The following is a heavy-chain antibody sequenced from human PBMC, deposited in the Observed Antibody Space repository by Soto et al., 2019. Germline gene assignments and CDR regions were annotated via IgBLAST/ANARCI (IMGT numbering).Heavy chain of an antibody. CDR3: ARVRKTKKGWFDP. CDR1: GYTFTSYD. V-gene: IGHV1-8*01. D-gene: IGHD2-8*01. J-gene: IGHJ5*02. CDR2: MNPNSGNT. Sequence: GASVKVSGKASGYTFTSYDINWVRQATGQGLEWMGWMNPNSGNTGYAQKFQGRVTMTRNTSISTAYMELSSLRSEDTAVYYCARVRKTKKGWFDPWGQGTLVTVSS.